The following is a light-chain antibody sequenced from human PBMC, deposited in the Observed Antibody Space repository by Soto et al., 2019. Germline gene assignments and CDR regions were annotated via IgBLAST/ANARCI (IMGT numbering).Light chain of an antibody. V-gene: IGKV1-39*01. Sequence: DIQMTQSPSSLSASVGDRVTITCRASQSISTYLNWYQQKPGKAPNLLIFAASTLQSGVPSRFSGSGSGTDFTLTIRSLQPEDFETYYCQQSYIAPLTFGGGTKVDIX. CDR3: QQSYIAPLT. J-gene: IGKJ4*01. CDR2: AAS. CDR1: QSISTY.